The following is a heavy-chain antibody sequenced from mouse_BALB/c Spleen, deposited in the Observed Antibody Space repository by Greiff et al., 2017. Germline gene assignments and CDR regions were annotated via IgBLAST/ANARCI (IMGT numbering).Heavy chain of an antibody. CDR2: IWSGGST. Sequence: QVQLQQSGPGLVQPSQSLSITCTVSGFSLTSYGVHWVRQSPGKGLEWLGVIWSGGSTDYNAAFISRLSISKDNSKSQVFFKMNSLQANDTAIDYCGSPLWLRRGDYWGQGTSVTVSS. D-gene: IGHD2-2*01. J-gene: IGHJ4*01. CDR3: GSPLWLRRGDY. CDR1: GFSLTSYG. V-gene: IGHV2-2*02.